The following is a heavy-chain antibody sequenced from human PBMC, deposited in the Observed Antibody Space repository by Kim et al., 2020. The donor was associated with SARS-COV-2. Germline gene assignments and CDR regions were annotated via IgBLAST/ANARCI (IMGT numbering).Heavy chain of an antibody. D-gene: IGHD6-19*01. J-gene: IGHJ4*02. V-gene: IGHV3-9*01. Sequence: YADSVKGRFTISRDNAKNSLYLQMNSLRTEDTALYYCAKDIGRGIAVAVGWGQGTLVTVSS. CDR3: AKDIGRGIAVAVG.